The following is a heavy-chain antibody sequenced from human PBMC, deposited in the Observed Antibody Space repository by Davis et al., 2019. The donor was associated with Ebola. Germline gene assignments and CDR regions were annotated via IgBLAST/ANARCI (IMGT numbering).Heavy chain of an antibody. D-gene: IGHD3-10*01. V-gene: IGHV4-34*01. J-gene: IGHJ5*02. CDR1: GGSFSGYY. CDR3: ARGSIWFGELSGWFDP. CDR2: INHSGST. Sequence: MPSETLSLTCAVYGGSFSGYYWSWIRQPPGKGLEWIGEINHSGSTNYNPSLKSRVTISVNTSKNQFSLKLSSVTAADTAVYYCARGSIWFGELSGWFDPWGQGTLVTVSS.